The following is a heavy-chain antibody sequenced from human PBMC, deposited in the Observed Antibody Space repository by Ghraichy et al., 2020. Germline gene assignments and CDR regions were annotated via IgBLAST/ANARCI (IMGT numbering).Heavy chain of an antibody. D-gene: IGHD3-16*02. CDR1: GFTFGSYS. CDR2: ISSSSSTI. Sequence: GGSLRLSCAASGFTFGSYSMNWVRQAPGKGLEWVSYISSSSSTIYYADSVKGRFTVSRDNAKNSLYLQMNSLRAEDTAVYYCIVGSSHFEYWGQGTLVTVSS. CDR3: IVGSSHFEY. V-gene: IGHV3-48*01. J-gene: IGHJ4*02.